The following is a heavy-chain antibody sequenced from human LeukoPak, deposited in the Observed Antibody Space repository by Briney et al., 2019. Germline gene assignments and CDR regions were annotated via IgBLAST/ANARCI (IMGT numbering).Heavy chain of an antibody. CDR1: GDSISSYY. V-gene: IGHV4-59*01. CDR2: IYYSGST. CDR3: ARGGAVTTLWYFDL. D-gene: IGHD4-17*01. Sequence: KPSETLSLTCTVSGDSISSYYWSWIRQPPGKGLEWIGYIYYSGSTNYNPSLKSRVTISVDTSKNQFSLKLSSVTAADTAVYYCARGGAVTTLWYFDLWGRGTLVTVSS. J-gene: IGHJ2*01.